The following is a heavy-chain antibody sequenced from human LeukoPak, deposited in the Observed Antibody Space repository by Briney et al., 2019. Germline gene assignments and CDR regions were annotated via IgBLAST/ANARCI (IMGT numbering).Heavy chain of an antibody. Sequence: ASVKVSCKASGYTFTSHYMHWVRQAPRQGLEWMGIINPSGGSTSYAQKFQGRVTMTRDTSTSTVYMELSSLRSEDTAVYYRARDPNIVVVTASYYFDYWGQGTLVTVSS. CDR3: ARDPNIVVVTASYYFDY. CDR2: INPSGGST. V-gene: IGHV1-46*01. D-gene: IGHD2-21*02. CDR1: GYTFTSHY. J-gene: IGHJ4*02.